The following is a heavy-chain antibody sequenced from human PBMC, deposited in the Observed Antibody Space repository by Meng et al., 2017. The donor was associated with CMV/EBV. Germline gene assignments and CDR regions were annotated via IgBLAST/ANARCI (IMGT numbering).Heavy chain of an antibody. CDR1: GFTFSNAW. J-gene: IGHJ6*02. CDR2: IKSKTDGGTT. CDR3: TTGHYYYGMDV. V-gene: IGHV3-15*01. Sequence: GESLKTSCAASGFTFSNAWMSWVRQAPGKGLEWVGRIKSKTDGGTTDYAAPVKGRFTISRDDSKNTLYLQMNSLKTEDTAVYYCTTGHYYYGMDVWGQGTTVTVSS.